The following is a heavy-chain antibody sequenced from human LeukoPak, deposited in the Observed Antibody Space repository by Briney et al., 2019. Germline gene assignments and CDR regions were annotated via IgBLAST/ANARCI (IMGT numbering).Heavy chain of an antibody. CDR2: IYYSGST. V-gene: IGHV4-30-4*07. Sequence: SETLSLTCAVSGGSIRSGGYSWSWIRQPPGKGLEWIGYIYYSGSTYYNPSLKSRVTISVDTSKNQFSLKLSSVTAADTAVYYCARDRLQLQSWGQGTLVTVSS. CDR1: GGSIRSGGYS. J-gene: IGHJ5*02. D-gene: IGHD5-24*01. CDR3: ARDRLQLQS.